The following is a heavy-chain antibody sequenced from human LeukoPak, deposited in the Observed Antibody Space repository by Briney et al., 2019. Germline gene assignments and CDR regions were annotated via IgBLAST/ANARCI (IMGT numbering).Heavy chain of an antibody. D-gene: IGHD5-18*01. J-gene: IGHJ5*02. CDR2: ISAYNGNT. CDR1: GYTFTSYG. CDR3: AREALLRDTGFDP. V-gene: IGHV1-18*01. Sequence: VASVKVSCKASGYTFTSYGISWVRQAPGQGLEWMGLISAYNGNTNYAQKLQGRVTMTTDTSTSTAYMELRSLRSDDTAVYYCAREALLRDTGFDPWGQGTLVTVSS.